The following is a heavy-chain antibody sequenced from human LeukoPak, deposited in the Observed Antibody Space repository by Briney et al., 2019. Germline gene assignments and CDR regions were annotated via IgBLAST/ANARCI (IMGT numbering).Heavy chain of an antibody. J-gene: IGHJ3*02. V-gene: IGHV4-59*12. CDR1: GGSISNYY. D-gene: IGHD3-22*01. CDR2: IYYSGTT. Sequence: SETLSLTCAVSGGSISNYYWNWIRQPPGKGLELIGYIYYSGTTNYNPSLMSRVSMSVETSKNQFSLKLSSVTAADTAVYYCARDFYDSSGYYRNDAFDIWGQGTMVTVSS. CDR3: ARDFYDSSGYYRNDAFDI.